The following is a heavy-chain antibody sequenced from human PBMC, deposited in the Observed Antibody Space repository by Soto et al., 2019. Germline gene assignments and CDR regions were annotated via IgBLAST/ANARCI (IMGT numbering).Heavy chain of an antibody. Sequence: QVQLVQSGAEVKKPGASVKVSCKASGFTFTNYFFHWVRQAPRQGLEWMGIISPYDGSTNYVLSLQVRVTMTSDTSTGTVYMELSSLRYEDTAVYYCARRDGRGSSGFYFYYGMDVWGHGTTVTVSS. CDR2: ISPYDGST. CDR1: GFTFTNYF. D-gene: IGHD6-25*01. CDR3: ARRDGRGSSGFYFYYGMDV. J-gene: IGHJ6*02. V-gene: IGHV1-46*01.